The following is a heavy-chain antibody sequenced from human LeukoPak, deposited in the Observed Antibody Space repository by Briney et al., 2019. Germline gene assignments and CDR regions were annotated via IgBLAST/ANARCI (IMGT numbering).Heavy chain of an antibody. V-gene: IGHV4-59*08. D-gene: IGHD3-22*01. CDR1: GDSIGNYY. CDR2: INYSGIT. Sequence: PSETLSLTCSVSGDSIGNYYWAWIRQPPGKRLEWIGNINYSGITDYNPSLKSRGTISIDASEDQLSLRLSSVTAADTAVYYCAKTIRKYYFDSSGYLFQQWSQGNLVTVTS. J-gene: IGHJ1*01. CDR3: AKTIRKYYFDSSGYLFQQ.